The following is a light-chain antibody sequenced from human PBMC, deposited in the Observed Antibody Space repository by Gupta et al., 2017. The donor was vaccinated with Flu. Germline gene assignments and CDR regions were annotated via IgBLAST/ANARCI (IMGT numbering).Light chain of an antibody. J-gene: IGKJ2*02. Sequence: DVVMTQSPLSLPVTLGQPASISCRSSQSLVYSDGNTYLNWFQQRPGQSPRRLIYKISNRDSGVPDRFSGSGSATDFTLKISSVEPEDVGVYYCMQGTHWPRTFGQGTKLEIK. CDR3: MQGTHWPRT. V-gene: IGKV2-30*01. CDR2: KIS. CDR1: QSLVYSDGNTY.